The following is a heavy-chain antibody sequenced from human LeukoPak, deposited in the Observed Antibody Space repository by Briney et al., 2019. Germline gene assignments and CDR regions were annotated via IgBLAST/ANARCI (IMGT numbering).Heavy chain of an antibody. Sequence: SPETLSLTCAVSGYSISGGYYWGWIRQPPGKGLKGFGRIYHSGSTYYNPSPKRRGSISADTSKNQYSLKLSSVTAADTAVYYCAGRYSYGQTWFDPWGQGTLVTVSS. CDR2: IYHSGST. J-gene: IGHJ5*02. D-gene: IGHD5-18*01. CDR3: AGRYSYGQTWFDP. V-gene: IGHV4-38-2*01. CDR1: GYSISGGYY.